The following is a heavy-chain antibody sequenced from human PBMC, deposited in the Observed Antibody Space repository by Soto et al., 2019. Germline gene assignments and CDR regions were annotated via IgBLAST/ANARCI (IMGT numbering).Heavy chain of an antibody. CDR2: IDPSDSQT. D-gene: IGHD3-22*01. J-gene: IGHJ4*02. CDR3: ARQIYDSDTGPNFQYYFDS. CDR1: GYSFAGYW. V-gene: IGHV5-10-1*01. Sequence: GESLKISCKGSGYSFAGYWITWVRQKPGKGLEWMGRIDPSDSQTYYSPSFRGHVTISVTKSITTVFLPWSSLRASDTAMYYCARQIYDSDTGPNFQYYFDSWGQGTPVTVSS.